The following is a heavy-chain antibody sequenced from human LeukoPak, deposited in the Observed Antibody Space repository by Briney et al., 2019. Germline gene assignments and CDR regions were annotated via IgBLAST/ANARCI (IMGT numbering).Heavy chain of an antibody. Sequence: GASLRLSCAASGFTFSSYAMSWVRQAPGKGLEWVSAISGSGGSTYYADSVKGRFTISRDNSKNTLYLQMNGLRAEDTAVYYCAKTIVVVPAADYWGQGTLVTVSS. CDR1: GFTFSSYA. V-gene: IGHV3-23*01. J-gene: IGHJ4*02. CDR2: ISGSGGST. CDR3: AKTIVVVPAADY. D-gene: IGHD2-2*01.